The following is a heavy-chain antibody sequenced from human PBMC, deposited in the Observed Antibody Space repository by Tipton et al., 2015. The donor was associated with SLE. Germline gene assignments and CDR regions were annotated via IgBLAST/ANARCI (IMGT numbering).Heavy chain of an antibody. Sequence: TLSLTCAVSDYSITSGYYWGWIRQPPGKGLEWIGTICHSGSTYYNPSLKSRVAISVDTSKNQFSLKLSSVTAADTAVYYCARGTYSSSSTPDFWGRGTLITVSS. D-gene: IGHD6-6*01. CDR1: DYSITSGYY. CDR3: ARGTYSSSSTPDF. CDR2: ICHSGST. V-gene: IGHV4-38-2*01. J-gene: IGHJ4*02.